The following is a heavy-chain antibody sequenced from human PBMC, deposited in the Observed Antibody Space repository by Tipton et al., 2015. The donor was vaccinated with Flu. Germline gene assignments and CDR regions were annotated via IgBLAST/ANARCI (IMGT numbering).Heavy chain of an antibody. Sequence: TLSLTCTVSGDSINNYDWSWVRQSPGKALECIGYLYTSGSTDYNPSLKGRVTISVDTSKNQFFLKLNSLTPAGTGVYYCARDVITVAGTRFDPWGQGTLVTVSS. V-gene: IGHV4-59*01. CDR3: ARDVITVAGTRFDP. J-gene: IGHJ5*02. CDR1: GDSINNYD. CDR2: LYTSGST. D-gene: IGHD6-19*01.